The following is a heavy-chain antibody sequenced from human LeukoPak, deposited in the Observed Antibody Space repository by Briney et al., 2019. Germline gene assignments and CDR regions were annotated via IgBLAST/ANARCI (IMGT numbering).Heavy chain of an antibody. CDR2: ISYSGST. V-gene: IGHV4-59*01. Sequence: PETLSLTCTVSGGSISSYYWSWIRQPPGKGLEWTGYISYSGSTNYNPSLKSRVTISVDTSKNQFSLKLSSVTAADTAVYYCAREHRGYGMDVWGQGTTVTVSS. CDR3: AREHRGYGMDV. CDR1: GGSISSYY. J-gene: IGHJ6*02.